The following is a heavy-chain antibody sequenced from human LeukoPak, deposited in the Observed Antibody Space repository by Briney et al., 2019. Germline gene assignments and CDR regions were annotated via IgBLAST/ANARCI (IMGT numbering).Heavy chain of an antibody. J-gene: IGHJ4*02. Sequence: ESLKISCKGSGYSFTSYWIGWVRQMPGKGLEWMGIIYPGDSDTRYSPSFQGQVTISADKSTSTAYLQWSSLKASDTAMYYCATSPTTYYYGSGPRGYFDYWGQGTLVTVSS. CDR3: ATSPTTYYYGSGPRGYFDY. CDR1: GYSFTSYW. V-gene: IGHV5-51*01. CDR2: IYPGDSDT. D-gene: IGHD3-10*01.